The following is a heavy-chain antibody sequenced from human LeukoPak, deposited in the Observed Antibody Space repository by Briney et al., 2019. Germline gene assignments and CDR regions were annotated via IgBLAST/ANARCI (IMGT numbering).Heavy chain of an antibody. J-gene: IGHJ4*02. Sequence: YISHRVSDVQYADSVKGRFTISRDNARNSLYLQMNGLRAEDTAVYYCAKDILAAGLFFDYWGLGTLVTVSS. V-gene: IGHV3-11*01. CDR3: AKDILAAGLFFDY. D-gene: IGHD6-13*01. CDR2: ISHRVSDV.